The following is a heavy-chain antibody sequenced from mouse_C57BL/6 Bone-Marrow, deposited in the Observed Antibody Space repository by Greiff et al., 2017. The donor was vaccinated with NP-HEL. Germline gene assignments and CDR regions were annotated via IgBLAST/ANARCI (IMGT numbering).Heavy chain of an antibody. CDR1: GYTFTDYY. Sequence: EVQLQQSGPELVKPGASVKISCKASGYTFTDYYMNWVKQSHGKSLEWIGDINPNNGGTSYNQKFKGKATLTVDKSSSTAYMELRSLTSEDSAVYYCASGITTVGRTDYWGQGTTLTVSS. CDR3: ASGITTVGRTDY. V-gene: IGHV1-26*01. J-gene: IGHJ2*01. CDR2: INPNNGGT. D-gene: IGHD1-1*01.